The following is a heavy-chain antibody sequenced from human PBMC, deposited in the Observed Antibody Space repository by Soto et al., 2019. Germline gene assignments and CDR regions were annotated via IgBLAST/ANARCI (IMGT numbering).Heavy chain of an antibody. Sequence: ASLKVSCKASGYTLTSYGISWVRQAPGQGLEWMGWISAYNGSTNYAQKLQGRVTMTTDTSTSTTYMELRSLRSDDTAVYYCARDTPYSYGSALYYYYGMDVWCQGTTVTVSS. CDR2: ISAYNGST. D-gene: IGHD3-10*01. J-gene: IGHJ6*02. CDR1: GYTLTSYG. CDR3: ARDTPYSYGSALYYYYGMDV. V-gene: IGHV1-18*01.